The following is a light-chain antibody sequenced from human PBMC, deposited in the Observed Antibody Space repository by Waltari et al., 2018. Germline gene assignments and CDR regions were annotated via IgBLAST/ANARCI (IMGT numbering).Light chain of an antibody. Sequence: QSALTQPASVSGSPGQSITISCTGTSSDVGSYNLVSWYQQHPGKAPKLMIYEVSKRASGVSKRLSGSKSGNTASLTISGLQAEDEAEYCCCSYAGSSTFAVFGGGTKLTVL. J-gene: IGLJ3*02. CDR3: CSYAGSSTFAV. V-gene: IGLV2-23*02. CDR1: SSDVGSYNL. CDR2: EVS.